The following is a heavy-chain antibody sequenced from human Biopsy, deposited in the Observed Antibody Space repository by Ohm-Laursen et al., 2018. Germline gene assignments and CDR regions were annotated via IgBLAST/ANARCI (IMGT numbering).Heavy chain of an antibody. CDR2: IFYDGSNT. Sequence: SLRLSCTASGFSFSSYGMHWVRQAPGKGLEWVAFIFYDGSNTYYAGSVKGRFTISRDNSRDTLYLQMSSLRAEDTAVYYCAKDRYNYTPIGGFSMDVWGQGTTVTVSS. CDR3: AKDRYNYTPIGGFSMDV. J-gene: IGHJ6*02. CDR1: GFSFSSYG. V-gene: IGHV3-30*18. D-gene: IGHD5-18*01.